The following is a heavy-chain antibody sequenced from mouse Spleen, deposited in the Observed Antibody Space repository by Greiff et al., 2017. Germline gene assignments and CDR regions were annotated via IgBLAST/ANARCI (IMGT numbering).Heavy chain of an antibody. Sequence: EVKLVESGGGLVKPGGSLKLSCAASGFTFSSYAMSWVRQTPEKRLEWVATISSGGSYTYYPDSVKGRFTISRDNAKNTLYLQMSSLRSEDTAMYYCARQSYDLYYFDYWGQGTTLTVSS. V-gene: IGHV5-9-3*01. D-gene: IGHD2-3*01. CDR2: ISSGGSYT. CDR3: ARQSYDLYYFDY. CDR1: GFTFSSYA. J-gene: IGHJ2*01.